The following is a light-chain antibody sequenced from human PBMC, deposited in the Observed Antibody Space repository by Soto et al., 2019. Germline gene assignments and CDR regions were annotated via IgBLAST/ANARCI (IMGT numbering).Light chain of an antibody. CDR3: QQYYRTPPT. CDR1: QSVLYSSNNKNY. CDR2: WAS. V-gene: IGKV4-1*01. Sequence: DIVMTQSPVSLAVSLGERATINCKSSQSVLYSSNNKNYLAWYQQKPGQPPKLLIYWASTRESGVPDRFSGRGSGTDFTLTISSLQAEDVAVYYCQQYYRTPPTFGQGTKLEIK. J-gene: IGKJ2*01.